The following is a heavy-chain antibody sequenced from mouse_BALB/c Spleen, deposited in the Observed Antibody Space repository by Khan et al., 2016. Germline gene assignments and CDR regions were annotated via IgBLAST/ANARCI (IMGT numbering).Heavy chain of an antibody. J-gene: IGHJ2*01. V-gene: IGHV3-8*02. D-gene: IGHD2-3*01. CDR1: GDSITSGF. CDR3: TKYSLFSFDY. Sequence: VQLKESGPSLVKPSQTLSLTCSVTGDSITSGFWNWIRKFPGNKLEYMGYISYSGNTFYNPSLKSRISITRDTSKNQYSLQLNSVTTEDTATYYCTKYSLFSFDYWGQGTTLTVSS. CDR2: ISYSGNT.